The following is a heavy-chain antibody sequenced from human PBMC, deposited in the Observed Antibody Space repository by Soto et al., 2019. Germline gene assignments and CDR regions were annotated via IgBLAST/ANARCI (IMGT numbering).Heavy chain of an antibody. Sequence: PSETLSLTCTVSGGSISSGDYYWNWIRQPPGKGLEWIGYIYHSGSTYYKPSLKSRVTISVDTSKNQFSLKLSSVTAADTAVYYCARAPLSTYYYDSSGYSVPDNFDYWGQGTLVTVSS. J-gene: IGHJ4*02. CDR2: IYHSGST. D-gene: IGHD3-22*01. CDR3: ARAPLSTYYYDSSGYSVPDNFDY. V-gene: IGHV4-30-4*01. CDR1: GGSISSGDYY.